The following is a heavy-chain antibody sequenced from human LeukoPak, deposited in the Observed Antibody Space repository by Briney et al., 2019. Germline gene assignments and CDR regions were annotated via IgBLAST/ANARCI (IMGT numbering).Heavy chain of an antibody. CDR1: GGTFSSYA. CDR3: ARQDYCSGGSCYPGHDAFDI. V-gene: IGHV1-69*05. Sequence: ASVKVSCKASGGTFSSYAISWVRQAPGQGPEWMGGIIPIFGTANYAQKFQGRVTITTDESTSTAYMELSSLRSEDTAVYYCARQDYCSGGSCYPGHDAFDIWGQGTMVTVSS. D-gene: IGHD2-15*01. J-gene: IGHJ3*02. CDR2: IIPIFGTA.